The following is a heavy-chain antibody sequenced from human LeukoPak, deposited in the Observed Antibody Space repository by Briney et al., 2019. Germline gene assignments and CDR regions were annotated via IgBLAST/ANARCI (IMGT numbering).Heavy chain of an antibody. CDR2: IIPIFGTA. J-gene: IGHJ4*02. Sequence: GSSVKVSCKASGSTFSSYAISWVRQAPGQGLEWMGGIIPIFGTANYAQKFQGRVTITTDESTSTAYMELSSLRSEDTAVYYCARDFGRFPYSSSSAYWGQGTLVTVSS. CDR1: GSTFSSYA. V-gene: IGHV1-69*05. CDR3: ARDFGRFPYSSSSAY. D-gene: IGHD6-6*01.